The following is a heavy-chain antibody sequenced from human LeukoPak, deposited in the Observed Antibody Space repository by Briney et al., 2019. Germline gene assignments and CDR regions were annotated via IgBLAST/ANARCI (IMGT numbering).Heavy chain of an antibody. CDR3: ARGVDYTPHFDY. CDR1: GFTFSSYS. CDR2: ISSSSSYI. V-gene: IGHV3-21*01. D-gene: IGHD4-11*01. J-gene: IGHJ4*02. Sequence: PGGSLRLSCAASGFTFSSYSMNWVRQAPGKGLEWVSSISSSSSYIYYADSVKGRFTISRDNAKNSLYLQMNSLRAEDTAVYYCARGVDYTPHFDYWGQGTLVTVSS.